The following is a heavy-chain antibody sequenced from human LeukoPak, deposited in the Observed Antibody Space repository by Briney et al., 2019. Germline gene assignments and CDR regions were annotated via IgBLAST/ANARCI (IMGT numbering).Heavy chain of an antibody. D-gene: IGHD3-3*01. Sequence: PGGSLRLSCAASGFTDSSNYMSWLRQAPGKGLEWVSVIYSGGSTYYADSVKGRFTISRDNSKNTLYLQMNSLRAEDTAVYYCACYLRFLGHDAFDIWGQGTMVTVSS. CDR1: GFTDSSNY. CDR2: IYSGGST. V-gene: IGHV3-66*02. CDR3: ACYLRFLGHDAFDI. J-gene: IGHJ3*02.